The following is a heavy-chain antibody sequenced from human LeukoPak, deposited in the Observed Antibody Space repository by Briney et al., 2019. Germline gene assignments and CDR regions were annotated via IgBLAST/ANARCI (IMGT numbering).Heavy chain of an antibody. CDR1: GCTFSDYY. J-gene: IGHJ4*02. Sequence: GGSLRLSCAASGCTFSDYYMSWIRQAPGKGLEWIAYVSSSSTYTNYAGSVKGRFTVSRDNAKNSVFLQMDDLRAEDTAIYYCATSRMWYHFDYLGQGTLVIVSS. V-gene: IGHV3-11*03. CDR3: ATSRMWYHFDY. CDR2: VSSSSTYT. D-gene: IGHD2-15*01.